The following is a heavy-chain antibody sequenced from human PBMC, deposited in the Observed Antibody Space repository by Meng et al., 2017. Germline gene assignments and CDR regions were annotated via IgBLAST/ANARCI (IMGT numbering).Heavy chain of an antibody. Sequence: GESLKISCAASGFTFSSYGMHWVRQAPGKGLEWVAVIWYDGSNKYYADSVKGRFTISRDNSKNTLYLQMNSLRAEDTAVYYCARDTVTTDYWGHGKLVTGAS. CDR1: GFTFSSYG. CDR3: ARDTVTTDY. V-gene: IGHV3-33*08. J-gene: IGHJ4*01. D-gene: IGHD4-17*01. CDR2: IWYDGSNK.